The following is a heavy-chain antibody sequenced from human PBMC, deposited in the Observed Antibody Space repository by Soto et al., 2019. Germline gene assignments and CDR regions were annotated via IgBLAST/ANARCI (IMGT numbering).Heavy chain of an antibody. J-gene: IGHJ4*02. CDR3: ATDLGTGY. D-gene: IGHD7-27*01. CDR2: MNSDGSST. CDR1: GFTFSSYW. Sequence: EVQLVESGGGLVQPGGSLRLSCAASGFTFSSYWMHWVRQAPGKGLVWVSRMNSDGSSTSYADSVKGRFTISRDNAKNTLYLQMNSLKTEDTAGYYCATDLGTGYWGQGTLVTVSS. V-gene: IGHV3-74*01.